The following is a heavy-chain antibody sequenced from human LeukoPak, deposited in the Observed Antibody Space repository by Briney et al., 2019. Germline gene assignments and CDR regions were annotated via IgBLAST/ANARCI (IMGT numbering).Heavy chain of an antibody. J-gene: IGHJ4*02. V-gene: IGHV4-31*03. D-gene: IGHD3-3*01. CDR2: IYYSGST. Sequence: SETLSLTCTVSGGSISSGGYYWSWIRQHPGKGLEWIGYIYYSGSTYYNPSLKSRVTISVDTAKNQFSLKLSSVTAADTAVYYCARAHPYYDFWSGYYPGHFDYWGQGTLVTVSS. CDR3: ARAHPYYDFWSGYYPGHFDY. CDR1: GGSISSGGYY.